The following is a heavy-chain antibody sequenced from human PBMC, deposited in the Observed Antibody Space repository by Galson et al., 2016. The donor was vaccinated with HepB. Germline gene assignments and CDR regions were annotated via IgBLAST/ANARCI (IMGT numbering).Heavy chain of an antibody. CDR1: GLTLNNFV. Sequence: SLRLSCAASGLTLNNFVINWIRQAPGKGLEWVSGISVSGDHVYYADSVKGRLTIYIENSKNTVYLQMNSLRAEDTAVYYCGRGSSGDVYNFGAYWGQGTRVTVSS. V-gene: IGHV3-23*01. CDR3: GRGSSGDVYNFGAY. D-gene: IGHD5-24*01. J-gene: IGHJ4*02. CDR2: ISVSGDHV.